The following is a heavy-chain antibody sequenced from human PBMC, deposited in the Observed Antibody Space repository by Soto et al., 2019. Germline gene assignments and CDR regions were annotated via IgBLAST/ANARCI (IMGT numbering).Heavy chain of an antibody. CDR1: GFTFSSYA. CDR2: ISYDGSNK. J-gene: IGHJ6*02. CDR3: ARDRASSSSWARPYNYYYYGMDV. D-gene: IGHD6-6*01. V-gene: IGHV3-30-3*01. Sequence: QVQLVESGGGVVQPGRSLRLSCAASGFTFSSYAMHWVRQAPGKGLEWVAVISYDGSNKYYADSVKGRFTISRDNSKHTLYLQMNSLRAEDTAVYYCARDRASSSSWARPYNYYYYGMDVWRQGSTVTVSS.